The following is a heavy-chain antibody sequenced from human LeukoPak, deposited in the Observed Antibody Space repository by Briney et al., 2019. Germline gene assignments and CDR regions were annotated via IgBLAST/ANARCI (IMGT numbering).Heavy chain of an antibody. Sequence: PSETLSLTCTVSGGSISSSSYYWGWLRQRPGKGLESLRSIYYSGRNYYNPFLNRRTTISVDTSKNQFARKLSSVTAADTAVYYCTRAVHAFDYCGQGTLGTVSS. CDR3: TRAVHAFDY. CDR2: IYYSGRN. CDR1: GGSISSSSYY. V-gene: IGHV4-39*06. J-gene: IGHJ4*02. D-gene: IGHD1-1*01.